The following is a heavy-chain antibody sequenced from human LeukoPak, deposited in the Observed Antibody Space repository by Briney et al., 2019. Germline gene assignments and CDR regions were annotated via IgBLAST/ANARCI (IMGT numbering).Heavy chain of an antibody. CDR1: GLTFSSYA. CDR3: AKDRRPTSSGWPRGFDY. CDR2: ISASGGST. Sequence: GGSLRLSCAASGLTFSSYAMTWVRQAPGKGLEWVSAISASGGSTYYADSVKGRSTISRDNSKNTLYLQMNSLRAEDTAVYYCAKDRRPTSSGWPRGFDYWGQGTLVTVPS. V-gene: IGHV3-23*01. J-gene: IGHJ4*02. D-gene: IGHD6-19*01.